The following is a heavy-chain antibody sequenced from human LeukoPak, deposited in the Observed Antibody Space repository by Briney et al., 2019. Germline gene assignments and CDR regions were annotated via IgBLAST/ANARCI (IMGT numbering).Heavy chain of an antibody. CDR1: GGSFSGYY. Sequence: SETLSLTCAVYGGSFSGYYWSRIRQPPGKGLEWIGEINHSGSTNYNPSLKSRVTISVDTSKNQFSLKLSSVTAADTAVYYCARGHGIAVAGISDWFDPWGQGTLVTVSS. D-gene: IGHD6-19*01. CDR2: INHSGST. CDR3: ARGHGIAVAGISDWFDP. V-gene: IGHV4-34*01. J-gene: IGHJ5*02.